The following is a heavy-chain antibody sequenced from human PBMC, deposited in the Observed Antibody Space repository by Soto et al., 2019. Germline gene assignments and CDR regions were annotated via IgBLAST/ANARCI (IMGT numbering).Heavy chain of an antibody. D-gene: IGHD2-21*02. CDR3: AKCGGDCYYFDY. CDR1: GFTFSSYA. CDR2: ISGSGGST. V-gene: IGHV3-23*01. Sequence: EVQLLESGGGLVQPGGSLRLSCAASGFTFSSYAMSWVRQAPGKGLEWVSAISGSGGSTYYADSVKGRFTISRDNSMNTLYLQMNSLRAEDTAVYYCAKCGGDCYYFDYWGQGTLVTVSS. J-gene: IGHJ4*02.